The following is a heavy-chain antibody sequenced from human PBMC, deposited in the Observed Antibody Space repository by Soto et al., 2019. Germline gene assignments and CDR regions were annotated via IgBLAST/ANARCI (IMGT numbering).Heavy chain of an antibody. V-gene: IGHV3-7*01. D-gene: IGHD2-8*01. CDR2: IKEDGSQK. Sequence: EVQLVESGGDLVQPGGSLRLSCAVSGFTFSHYWMTWVRQAPGKGLEWVANIKEDGSQKNYVDSVKGRFTVSRDNAKNSLYLQMNSLRAEDTAVYYCARSGNEVDYRGQGTLVIVSS. CDR3: ARSGNEVDY. CDR1: GFTFSHYW. J-gene: IGHJ4*02.